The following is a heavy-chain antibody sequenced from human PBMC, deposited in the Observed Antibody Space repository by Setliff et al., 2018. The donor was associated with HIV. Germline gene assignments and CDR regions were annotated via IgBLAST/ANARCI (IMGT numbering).Heavy chain of an antibody. CDR1: GLNFSRYD. CDR2: SWFDGNYK. V-gene: IGHV3-30*02. D-gene: IGHD3-22*01. CDR3: AKDVYYDSSGYPIDV. Sequence: GGSLRLSCAASGLNFSRYDIHWVRQAPGKGLEWLAVSWFDGNYKKYAASVKGRFTISRDTSKNTLYLQMNSLRAEDTAVYYCAKDVYYDSSGYPIDVWGKGTTVTVSS. J-gene: IGHJ6*04.